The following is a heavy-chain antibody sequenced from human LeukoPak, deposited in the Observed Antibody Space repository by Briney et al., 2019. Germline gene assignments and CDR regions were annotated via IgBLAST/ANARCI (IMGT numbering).Heavy chain of an antibody. CDR3: ASGDTTGYSGDAFNI. D-gene: IGHD3-9*01. CDR1: GFTFSRYG. Sequence: GRSLRLSCVASGFTFSRYGMHWVRQAPGKGLEWVAIIWYDGSNKYYADSVKGRFTISRDTSTNTLYLQMDSLRAEDTAVYYCASGDTTGYSGDAFNIWGQGTMVTVSS. V-gene: IGHV3-33*03. CDR2: IWYDGSNK. J-gene: IGHJ3*02.